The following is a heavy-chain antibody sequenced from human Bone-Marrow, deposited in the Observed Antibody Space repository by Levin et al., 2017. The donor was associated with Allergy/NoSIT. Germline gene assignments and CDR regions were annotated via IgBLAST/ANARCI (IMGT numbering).Heavy chain of an antibody. CDR3: TTEYSGSSDY. CDR2: IRSKSDGGTT. CDR1: GLTFSNAW. D-gene: IGHD1-26*01. V-gene: IGHV3-15*01. J-gene: IGHJ4*02. Sequence: GGSLRLSCAASGLTFSNAWLIWVRQAPGRGLEWVGRIRSKSDGGTTDYAGPVKGRFSISRDDSTNTLYLQMNSLKTEDTAMYYCTTEYSGSSDYWGQGTLVTVSS.